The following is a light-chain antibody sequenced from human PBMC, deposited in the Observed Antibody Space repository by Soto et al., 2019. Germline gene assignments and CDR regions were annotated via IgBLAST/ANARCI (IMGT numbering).Light chain of an antibody. J-gene: IGKJ1*01. Sequence: DVVMTQSPLSLPVTLGQPASISCRSSQSLVHSDGNTYLNWLQQRPGQSPRRLIYKVSNRDSGVPDRFSGSGSATDFTLTISRVEAEDVGVYYCVQGTHWPRAFGQGTKVEIK. CDR1: QSLVHSDGNTY. CDR3: VQGTHWPRA. CDR2: KVS. V-gene: IGKV2-30*02.